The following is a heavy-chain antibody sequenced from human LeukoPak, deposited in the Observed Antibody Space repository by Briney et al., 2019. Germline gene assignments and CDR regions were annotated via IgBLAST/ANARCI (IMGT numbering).Heavy chain of an antibody. D-gene: IGHD5-12*01. V-gene: IGHV3-49*03. CDR3: TSQVRQPEDSGYEYYYYMDV. Sequence: GRSLRLSCTASGFTFGDYAMSWFRQAPGKGLEWVGFIRSKAYGGTTEYAASVKGRFTISRDDSKSIAYLQMNSPKTEDTAVYYCTSQVRQPEDSGYEYYYYMDVWGKGTTVTVSS. CDR2: IRSKAYGGTT. J-gene: IGHJ6*03. CDR1: GFTFGDYA.